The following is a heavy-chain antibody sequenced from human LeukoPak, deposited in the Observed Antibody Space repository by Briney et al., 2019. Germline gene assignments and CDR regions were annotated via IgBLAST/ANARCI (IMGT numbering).Heavy chain of an antibody. CDR2: ISGSGGST. CDR3: AKDSMVRGSCAYFDY. D-gene: IGHD3-10*01. V-gene: IGHV3-23*01. CDR1: GFSFSSSA. J-gene: IGHJ4*02. Sequence: GGSLRLSCAASGFSFSSSAMSWVRQAPGKGLEWVSGISGSGGSTYYADSVKGRFTISRDNSKNTLYLQMNSLRAEDTAVYYCAKDSMVRGSCAYFDYWGQGTLVTVSS.